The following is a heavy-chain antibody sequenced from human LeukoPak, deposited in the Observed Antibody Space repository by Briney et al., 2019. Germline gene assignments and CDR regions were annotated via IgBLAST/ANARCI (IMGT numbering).Heavy chain of an antibody. CDR2: IVGSGGST. V-gene: IGHV3-23*01. CDR1: GFTFSNYA. J-gene: IGHJ4*02. D-gene: IGHD3-9*01. CDR3: SKWGDYDVLTGYYDSDF. Sequence: GGSLRLSCAASGFTFSNYAMSWVRQAPGRGLEWVSAIVGSGGSTYYADSVKGRFTISRDNSKNTLFLQMNSLRVEDTALYYCSKWGDYDVLTGYYDSDFWGQGTLVTVSS.